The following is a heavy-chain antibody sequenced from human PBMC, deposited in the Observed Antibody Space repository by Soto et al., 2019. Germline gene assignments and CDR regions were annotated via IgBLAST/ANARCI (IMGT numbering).Heavy chain of an antibody. CDR2: VSYDGSNK. V-gene: IGHV3-30*18. CDR3: AKDTYYYDRSGYYTYDH. D-gene: IGHD3-22*01. CDR1: GFTVSSNY. J-gene: IGHJ4*02. Sequence: LRLSCAASGFTVSSNYMSWVRQAPGKGLEWVASVSYDGSNKHYADSVKGRFTISRDNSRNTLDLQMNSLRAEDTAVYYCAKDTYYYDRSGYYTYDHWGQGTQVTVSS.